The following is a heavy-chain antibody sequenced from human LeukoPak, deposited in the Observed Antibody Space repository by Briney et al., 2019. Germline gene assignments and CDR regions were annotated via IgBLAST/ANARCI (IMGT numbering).Heavy chain of an antibody. D-gene: IGHD2-2*01. V-gene: IGHV1-69*06. CDR2: IIPIFGTA. CDR3: ATMAGFGVVPAAKYYYYYYGMDV. CDR1: GGTFSSYA. Sequence: ASVKVSCKASGGTFSSYAISWVRQAPGQGLEWMGGIIPIFGTANYAQKFQGRVTITADKSTSTAYMELSSLRSEDTAVYYCATMAGFGVVPAAKYYYYYYGMDVWGKGTTVTVSS. J-gene: IGHJ6*04.